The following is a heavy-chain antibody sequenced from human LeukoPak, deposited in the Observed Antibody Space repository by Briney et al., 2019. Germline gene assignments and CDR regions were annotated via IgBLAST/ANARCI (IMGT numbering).Heavy chain of an antibody. CDR1: GYTFSGYY. CDR2: INPNSGGT. D-gene: IGHD3-10*01. Sequence: ASVKVSCKASGYTFSGYYIHWVRQAPGQGPEWMGWINPNSGGTNYAQNLQGRVTMTRDTSISTAYMELSRLRSDDTAVYYCARDYERIIMVRGVPLSPQTVFDPWGQGTLVTVSS. CDR3: ARDYERIIMVRGVPLSPQTVFDP. J-gene: IGHJ5*02. V-gene: IGHV1-2*02.